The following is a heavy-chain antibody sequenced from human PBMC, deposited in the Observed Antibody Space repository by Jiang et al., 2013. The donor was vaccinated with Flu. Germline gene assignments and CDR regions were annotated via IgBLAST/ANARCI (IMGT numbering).Heavy chain of an antibody. V-gene: IGHV3-23*01. J-gene: IGHJ4*02. D-gene: IGHD2-2*01. CDR1: TFSSYE. CDR3: AKVPCSSTSCSFDY. Sequence: TFSSYEMNWVRQAPGKGLEWVSGIVGSGSDIHYADSVKGRFTISRDNSKNTVYLQMNSLRAEDTAQYYCAKVPCSSTSCSFDYWGQGTLVTVSS. CDR2: IVGSGSDI.